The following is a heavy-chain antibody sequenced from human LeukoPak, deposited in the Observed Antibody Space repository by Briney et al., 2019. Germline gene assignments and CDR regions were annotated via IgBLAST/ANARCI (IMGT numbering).Heavy chain of an antibody. Sequence: SETLSLTRAVYGGSFSGYYWSWIRQPPGKGLEWIGEINHSGSTYYNPSLKSRVTISVDRSKNQFSLKLSSVTAADTAVYYCARVSFTVVTPSGWFDPWGQGTLVTVSS. J-gene: IGHJ5*02. V-gene: IGHV4-34*01. D-gene: IGHD4-23*01. CDR3: ARVSFTVVTPSGWFDP. CDR1: GGSFSGYY. CDR2: INHSGST.